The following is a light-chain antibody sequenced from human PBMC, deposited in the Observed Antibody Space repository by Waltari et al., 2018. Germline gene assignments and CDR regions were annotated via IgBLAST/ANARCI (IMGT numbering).Light chain of an antibody. CDR1: SGHSSNV. V-gene: IGLV4-69*01. Sequence: QLVLTQSPSASASLGASVKLTCTLSSGHSSNVIAWLHQQPEKGPRYLMKVNSDGSHSKGDEIPDRFSGSASGAERYLTISSVQPEDEADYYCQTGGHGTWVVGGGTKLTVL. CDR2: VNSDGSH. CDR3: QTGGHGTWV. J-gene: IGLJ3*02.